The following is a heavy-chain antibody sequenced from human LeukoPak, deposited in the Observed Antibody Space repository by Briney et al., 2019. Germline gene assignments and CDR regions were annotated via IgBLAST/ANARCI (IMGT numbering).Heavy chain of an antibody. J-gene: IGHJ3*02. CDR3: ASEYSSSFGRAFDI. CDR1: EFTFKNSD. V-gene: IGHV3-23*01. Sequence: GGSLRLSCAASEFTFKNSDMNWVRQAPGKGLEWVSVISGSGDNTFYADSVKGRFTISRDNSKNTLFLQMSSLRVEDTAVYYCASEYSSSFGRAFDIWGQGTMVTVSS. D-gene: IGHD6-6*01. CDR2: ISGSGDNT.